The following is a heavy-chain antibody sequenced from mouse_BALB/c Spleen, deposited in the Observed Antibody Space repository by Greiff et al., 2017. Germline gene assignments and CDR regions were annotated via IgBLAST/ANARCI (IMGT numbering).Heavy chain of an antibody. J-gene: IGHJ4*01. D-gene: IGHD2-4*01. CDR2: ISSGGSYT. CDR1: GFTFSSYT. V-gene: IGHV5-6-4*01. Sequence: EVQLVESGGGLVKPGGSLKLSCAASGFTFSSYTMSWVRQTPEKRLEWVATISSGGSYTYYPDSLKGRFTISRDNAKNTLYLQMSSLKSEDTAMYYCTRDRDDYDDGGSMDYWGQGTSVTVSS. CDR3: TRDRDDYDDGGSMDY.